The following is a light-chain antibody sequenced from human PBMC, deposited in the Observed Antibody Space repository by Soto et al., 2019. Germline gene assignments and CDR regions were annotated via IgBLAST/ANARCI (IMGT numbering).Light chain of an antibody. CDR2: GNI. V-gene: IGLV1-40*01. J-gene: IGLJ1*01. CDR1: SSNIGALYD. CDR3: QSYDSSLSGSV. Sequence: QSALTQPASVSGAPGQRVTISCTGSSSNIGALYDVHWYKQLPGAAPKLLIYGNINRPSGVPDRFSGSKSGTSASLAITGLRAEDEADYYCQSYDSSLSGSVFGTGTKVTVL.